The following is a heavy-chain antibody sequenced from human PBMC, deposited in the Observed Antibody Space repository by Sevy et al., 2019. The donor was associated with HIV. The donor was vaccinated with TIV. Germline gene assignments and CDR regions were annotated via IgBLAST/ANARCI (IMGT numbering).Heavy chain of an antibody. CDR3: AGENAWGRGYS. CDR2: IYYNGHI. Sequence: SETLSLTCTVSGGSITSLYWNWIRQPPGKGLEWIANIYYNGHINYKPSLKSRVTLSLDTSKNQFPLRLSSVTAADTAMYYCAGENAWGRGYSWGQGTLVTVSS. CDR1: GGSITSLY. V-gene: IGHV4-59*08. J-gene: IGHJ4*02. D-gene: IGHD1-26*01.